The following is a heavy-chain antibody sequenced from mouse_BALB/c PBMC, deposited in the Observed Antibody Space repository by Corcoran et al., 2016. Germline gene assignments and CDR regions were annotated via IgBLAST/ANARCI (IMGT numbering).Heavy chain of an antibody. CDR2: ISCYNGAT. D-gene: IGHD1-1*01. J-gene: IGHJ4*01. V-gene: IGHV1S34*01. Sequence: LVKTGASVKISCKASGYSFTGYYMHWVKQSHGKSLEWIGYISCYNGATSYNMKLEGKAPFTVDTSSSTAYMQCNILTSEDSAVYYVSSSRYYYAMDDGGEGTSVTFSS. CDR3: SSSRYYYAMDD. CDR1: GYSFTGYY.